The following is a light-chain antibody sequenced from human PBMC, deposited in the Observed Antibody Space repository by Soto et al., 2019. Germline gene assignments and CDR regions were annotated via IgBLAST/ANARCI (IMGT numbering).Light chain of an antibody. J-gene: IGLJ1*01. CDR1: SSNIGSNT. CDR3: AAWDDSLNGV. Sequence: QSVLTQPPSASGTPGQRVTISCSGSSSNIGSNTVNWYQQLPGTAPKLLIYSNNQRPSGVPDRFSGSKSVTSASLAISGLQSEDEADYYCAAWDDSLNGVFGTGTKLTVL. CDR2: SNN. V-gene: IGLV1-44*01.